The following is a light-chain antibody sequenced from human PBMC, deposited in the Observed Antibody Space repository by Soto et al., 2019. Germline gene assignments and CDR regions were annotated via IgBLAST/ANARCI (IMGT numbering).Light chain of an antibody. J-gene: IGKJ2*01. CDR1: QSISSY. CDR2: AAS. CDR3: HQSYSTPYT. V-gene: IGKV1-39*01. Sequence: DIQMTQSPSSLSASVGDRVTITCRASQSISSYLNWYQQKPGKAPRLLIYAASSLQSGVPSRFTGSGSGSNFTLSISSPQPEDFATYYCHQSYSTPYTFGQATKLEIK.